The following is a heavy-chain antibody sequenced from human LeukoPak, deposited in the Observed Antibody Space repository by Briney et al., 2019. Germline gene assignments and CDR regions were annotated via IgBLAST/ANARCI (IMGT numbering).Heavy chain of an antibody. Sequence: ASVKVSCKASGYTFSSYGISWVRQATGQGLEWMGWMNPNSGNTGYAQKFQGRVTITRNTSISTAYMELSSLRSEDTAVYYCARGWNWNPMGQGTLVTVSS. CDR1: GYTFSSYG. D-gene: IGHD1-7*01. J-gene: IGHJ5*02. V-gene: IGHV1-8*03. CDR2: MNPNSGNT. CDR3: ARGWNWNP.